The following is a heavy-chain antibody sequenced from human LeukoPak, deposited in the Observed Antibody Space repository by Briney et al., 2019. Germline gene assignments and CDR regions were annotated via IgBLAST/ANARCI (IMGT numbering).Heavy chain of an antibody. CDR2: ISASGVYT. J-gene: IGHJ4*02. Sequence: GGSLRLSCAASRFIFSKYAMSWVRQAPGKGLEWVSGISASGVYTYYADSVKGRFTISRDNAKNSLYLQMNSLRAEDTAVYYCARANPAVAGTFDYWGQGTLVTVSS. D-gene: IGHD6-19*01. CDR1: RFIFSKYA. V-gene: IGHV3-21*01. CDR3: ARANPAVAGTFDY.